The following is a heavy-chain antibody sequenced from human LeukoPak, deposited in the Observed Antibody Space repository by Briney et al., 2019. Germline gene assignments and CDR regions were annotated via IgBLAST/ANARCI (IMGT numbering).Heavy chain of an antibody. J-gene: IGHJ3*02. D-gene: IGHD2-21*01. CDR2: IIPIFGTT. CDR3: ARGWQLGGDLGDAFDI. CDR1: GGTLSSYT. Sequence: SVKVSCKTSGGTLSSYTITWVRQAPGQGLEWMGGIIPIFGTTNYAQKFQGRVTITADESTSTAYMELSSLRSEDTAVYYCARGWQLGGDLGDAFDIWGQGTMVTVSS. V-gene: IGHV1-69*13.